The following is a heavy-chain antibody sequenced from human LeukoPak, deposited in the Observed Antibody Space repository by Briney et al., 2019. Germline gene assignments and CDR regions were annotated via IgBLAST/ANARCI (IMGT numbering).Heavy chain of an antibody. V-gene: IGHV4-59*01. J-gene: IGHJ4*02. CDR1: GGSISSYY. CDR3: ARRYVRSAFDY. Sequence: PSETLSLTCTVSGGSISSYYWSWMRQPPGKGLEWIGYIYYSGSTNYNPSLKSRVTISVDTSKNQFSLKLSSVTAADTAVYYCARRYVRSAFDYWGQGTLVTVSS. CDR2: IYYSGST. D-gene: IGHD2-15*01.